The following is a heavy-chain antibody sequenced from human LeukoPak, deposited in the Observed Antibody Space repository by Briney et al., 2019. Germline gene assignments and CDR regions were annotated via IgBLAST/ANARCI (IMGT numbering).Heavy chain of an antibody. J-gene: IGHJ4*02. CDR1: GFTFSTYW. Sequence: GGSLRLSCAASGFTFSTYWMDWVRQAPGKGLEWVANIKPDGSEKYFVDSVKGRFTISRDNAKNSLYLQMNSLRAEDTAVYYCLRSGGYWGQGTPVTVSS. CDR2: IKPDGSEK. CDR3: LRSGGY. D-gene: IGHD1-26*01. V-gene: IGHV3-7*01.